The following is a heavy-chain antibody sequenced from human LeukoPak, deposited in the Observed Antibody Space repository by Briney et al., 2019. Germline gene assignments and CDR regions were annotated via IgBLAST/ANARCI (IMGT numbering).Heavy chain of an antibody. CDR1: GFTFSGYG. J-gene: IGHJ6*03. D-gene: IGHD1-26*01. Sequence: GGSLRLSCAASGFTFSGYGMHWVRQAPGKGLEWVAFIRYDGSNKYYADSVKGRFTISRDNAKNSLFLQLNSLRAEDTAVYYCARDPYSGTYSDYYYYYMDVWGKGTTVTVSS. CDR2: IRYDGSNK. V-gene: IGHV3-30*02. CDR3: ARDPYSGTYSDYYYYYMDV.